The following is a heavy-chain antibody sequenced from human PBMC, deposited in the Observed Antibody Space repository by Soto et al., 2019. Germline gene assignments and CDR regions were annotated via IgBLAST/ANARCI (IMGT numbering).Heavy chain of an antibody. Sequence: EVQLLESGGGLVQPGGSLRLSCAASGFTFSSYAMSWVRQAPGKGLEWVSAISGSGGRTNYADSVQGQFTISRDISKNTLYLQMNSPRAEDTAVYYCAKVEEIAAAGRPWYFDLWGRGTLVTVSS. CDR2: ISGSGGRT. CDR1: GFTFSSYA. V-gene: IGHV3-23*01. D-gene: IGHD6-13*01. CDR3: AKVEEIAAAGRPWYFDL. J-gene: IGHJ2*01.